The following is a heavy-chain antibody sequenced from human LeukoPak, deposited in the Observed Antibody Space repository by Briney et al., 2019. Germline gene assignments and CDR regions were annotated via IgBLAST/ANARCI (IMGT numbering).Heavy chain of an antibody. CDR3: ARDSRWTFGGVITQGD. J-gene: IGHJ4*02. Sequence: GGSLRLSCAASGFTFSSYSMNWVRQAPGKGLEWVSSISSSSSYIYYADSVKGRFTISRDNAKNSLYLQMNSLRAEDTAVYYCARDSRWTFGGVITQGDWGQGTLVTVSS. V-gene: IGHV3-21*01. CDR2: ISSSSSYI. D-gene: IGHD3-16*02. CDR1: GFTFSSYS.